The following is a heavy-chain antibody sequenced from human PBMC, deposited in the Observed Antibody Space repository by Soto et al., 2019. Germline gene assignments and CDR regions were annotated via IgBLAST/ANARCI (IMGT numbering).Heavy chain of an antibody. CDR3: AADQHHDFWSGYQSRPYCYYGMDV. CDR1: GFTFTSSA. CDR2: IVVGSGNT. J-gene: IGHJ6*02. V-gene: IGHV1-58*01. Sequence: SVKVSCKASGFTFTSSAVQWVRQARGQRLEWIGWIVVGSGNTNYAQKFQERVTITRDMSTSTAYMELSSLRSEDTAVYYCAADQHHDFWSGYQSRPYCYYGMDVWGQGTTVTVSS. D-gene: IGHD3-3*01.